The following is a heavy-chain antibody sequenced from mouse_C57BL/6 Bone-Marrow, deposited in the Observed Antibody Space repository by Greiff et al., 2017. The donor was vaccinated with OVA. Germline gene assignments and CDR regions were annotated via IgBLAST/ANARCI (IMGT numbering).Heavy chain of an antibody. V-gene: IGHV1-64*01. Sequence: QVQLQQPGAELVKPGASVKLSCKASGYTFTSYWMHWVKQRPGQGLEWIGMIHPNSGSTNYNEKFKSKATLTVDKSSSTAYMQLSSLTSEDSAGYYCARGGLRRVSLYWYFDVWGTGTTVTVSS. CDR1: GYTFTSYW. CDR3: ARGGLRRVSLYWYFDV. D-gene: IGHD2-4*01. CDR2: IHPNSGST. J-gene: IGHJ1*03.